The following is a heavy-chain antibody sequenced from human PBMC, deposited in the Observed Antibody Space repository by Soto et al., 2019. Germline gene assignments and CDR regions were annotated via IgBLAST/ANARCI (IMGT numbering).Heavy chain of an antibody. J-gene: IGHJ4*02. CDR1: GFSLTGSGVG. CDR2: IYWDDDK. Sequence: YGPTLVNPTQTLTLTRTFSGFSLTGSGVGVGWIRQPPGKALEWLALIYWDDDKRYSPSLKSRLTITKDTSKNQVALTVTNMDPVDTATYYCARFLWSDTSLYYFDYWGQ. CDR3: ARFLWSDTSLYYFDY. V-gene: IGHV2-5*02. D-gene: IGHD3-3*01.